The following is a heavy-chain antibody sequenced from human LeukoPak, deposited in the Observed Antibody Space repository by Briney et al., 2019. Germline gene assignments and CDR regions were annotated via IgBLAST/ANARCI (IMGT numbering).Heavy chain of an antibody. CDR1: GFTFSSYA. J-gene: IGHJ1*01. CDR2: ISSGRGYI. Sequence: GGSLSLSCAASGFTFSSYAMSWVRQAPGKGLEWVLSISSGRGYIYYADSVKGRFTTSRDTTKNSLYLQMTSLRAEDTTVYCCARDMTTATTCYLQHWGQGTLVTVSS. V-gene: IGHV3-21*01. CDR3: ARDMTTATTCYLQH. D-gene: IGHD4-17*01.